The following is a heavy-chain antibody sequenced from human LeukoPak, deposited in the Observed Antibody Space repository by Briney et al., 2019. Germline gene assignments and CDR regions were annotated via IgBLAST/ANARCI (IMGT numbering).Heavy chain of an antibody. V-gene: IGHV1-8*01. D-gene: IGHD6-13*01. Sequence: ASVTVSCKASGYSFTSFDINWVRQGSGKGREWMGWMNPKRGNTGYAPTFQGRVTITRDTSIDTTFMEQSSLRPDDTAVYYWARGGSSSSYYNNDGMDVWGQGNTITVSS. CDR3: ARGGSSSSYYNNDGMDV. CDR1: GYSFTSFD. CDR2: MNPKRGNT. J-gene: IGHJ6*02.